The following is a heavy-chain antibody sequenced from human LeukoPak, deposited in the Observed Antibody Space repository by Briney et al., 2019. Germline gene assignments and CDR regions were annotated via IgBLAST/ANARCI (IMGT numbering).Heavy chain of an antibody. D-gene: IGHD1-26*01. Sequence: GGSLRLSCAASGLNFNNAWMSWVRQAPGKGLVWVSNLYNDAFDSATHYADSVKGRFTISRDNSQNTLYLQMNSLRAEDTAMYYCAREIGGGLHYFHSWGQGTPVTVSS. J-gene: IGHJ4*02. CDR3: AREIGGGLHYFHS. V-gene: IGHV3-53*01. CDR2: LYNDAFDSAT. CDR1: GLNFNNAW.